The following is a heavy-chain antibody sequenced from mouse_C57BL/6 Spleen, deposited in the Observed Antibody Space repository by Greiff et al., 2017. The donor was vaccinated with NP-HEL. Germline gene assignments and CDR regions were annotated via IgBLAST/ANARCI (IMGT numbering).Heavy chain of an antibody. V-gene: IGHV5-4*01. D-gene: IGHD1-1*01. Sequence: EVKLVESGGGLVKPGGSLKLSCAASGFTFSSYAMSWVRQTPETRLEWVATFSDGGSYTYYPNNVKGRFTISRDNAKNKLYLQVSQLKSEDTAMYYCARDPYYYGSSLYAMDYWGQGTSVTVSS. CDR1: GFTFSSYA. CDR2: FSDGGSYT. J-gene: IGHJ4*01. CDR3: ARDPYYYGSSLYAMDY.